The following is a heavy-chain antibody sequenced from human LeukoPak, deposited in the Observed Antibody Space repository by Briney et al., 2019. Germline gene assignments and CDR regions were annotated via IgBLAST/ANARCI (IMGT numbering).Heavy chain of an antibody. D-gene: IGHD6-13*01. CDR2: IYYGGST. CDR1: GGSISSYY. CDR3: APPNRYGRSWGTGGGAFDI. Sequence: SETLSLTCTVSGGSISSYYWSWIRQPPGKGLEWIGYIYYGGSTNYNPSLKSRDTMSVDTSKTQFTLKMSSVTAADTAVYYWAPPNRYGRSWGTGGGAFDIWGQGTMVTVSS. V-gene: IGHV4-59*01. J-gene: IGHJ3*02.